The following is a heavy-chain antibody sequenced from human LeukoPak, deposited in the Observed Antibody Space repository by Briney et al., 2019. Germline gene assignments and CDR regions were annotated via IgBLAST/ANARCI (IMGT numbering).Heavy chain of an antibody. V-gene: IGHV5-51*01. J-gene: IGHJ5*02. CDR3: ARHPIAAAGTCWFDP. CDR1: GYSFTSYW. Sequence: GESLKISCKGSGYSFTSYWIGWVRQMPGKGLEWMGIIYPGDSDTRYSPSFQGQVTISADKSISTAYLQWSSLKASDTAMYYCARHPIAAAGTCWFDPWGQGTLVTVPS. D-gene: IGHD6-13*01. CDR2: IYPGDSDT.